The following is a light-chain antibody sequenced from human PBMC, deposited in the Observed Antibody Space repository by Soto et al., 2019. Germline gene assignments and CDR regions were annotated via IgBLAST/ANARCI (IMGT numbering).Light chain of an antibody. V-gene: IGLV2-14*01. CDR2: GVN. J-gene: IGLJ1*01. CDR1: SSDVGGYGY. CDR3: SSYTSSTTYV. Sequence: QSVLTQPASVSGSPGQSITISCTGTSSDVGGYGYVSWYQQHPGKAPKLMIYGVNNRLSGVSYRFSGSKSGNTASLTISGLQAEDEADYYCSSYTSSTTYVFGTGTKVTVL.